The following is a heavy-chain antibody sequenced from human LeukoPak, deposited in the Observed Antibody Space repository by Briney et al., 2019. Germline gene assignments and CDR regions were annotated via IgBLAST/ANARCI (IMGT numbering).Heavy chain of an antibody. J-gene: IGHJ4*02. CDR1: GGSISSYY. V-gene: IGHV4-59*01. D-gene: IGHD3-10*01. Sequence: PSETLSLTCTVSGGSISSYYWSWIRQPPGKGLEWIGYIDHSGNTNCDPSLKSRVTISVDTSKNQFSLKLNSVTAADTAMYYCAGTKHGGYWGQGTLVTVSS. CDR2: IDHSGNT. CDR3: AGTKHGGY.